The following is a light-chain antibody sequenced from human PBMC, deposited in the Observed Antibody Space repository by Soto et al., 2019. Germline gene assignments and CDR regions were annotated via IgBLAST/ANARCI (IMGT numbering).Light chain of an antibody. CDR1: SSDVSGYNY. V-gene: IGLV2-14*01. CDR2: EVS. CDR3: SSYTSSSTYVG. Sequence: QSALTPPAYVSGSPGQSITISCTGTSSDVSGYNYVSWYQQHPGKAPKLMIYEVSNRPSGVSNRFSGSKSGNTASLTISGLQAEDEADYYCSSYTSSSTYVGFGGGTKLTVL. J-gene: IGLJ2*01.